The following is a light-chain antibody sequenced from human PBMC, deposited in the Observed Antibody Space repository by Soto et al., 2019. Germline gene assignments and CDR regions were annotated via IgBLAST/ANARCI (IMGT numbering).Light chain of an antibody. CDR2: KAS. V-gene: IGKV1-5*03. CDR1: QNIRSW. J-gene: IGKJ1*01. CDR3: QQYNSYSRT. Sequence: DIQMTQSPSTLSASVGDRVTITCRASQNIRSWLAWYQQKPGKAPRLLIYKASSLESGVPSRFSGSGSGTEFTLTISSLQPDDFATYYCQQYNSYSRTFGQGTKVDI.